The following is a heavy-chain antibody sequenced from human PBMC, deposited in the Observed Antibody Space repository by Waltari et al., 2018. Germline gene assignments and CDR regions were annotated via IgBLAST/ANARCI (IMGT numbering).Heavy chain of an antibody. V-gene: IGHV3-23*01. Sequence: EAQLLESGGGLAQPGGSLRLSCAASGFSFSTYVMNWVRQAPGKGLEWVSSISGRGGTHYADSVKGRFTVSRDNSKNTLYLQMNSLGDEDMAVYYCARDHKVYSAFDIWGQGTMVTVSS. CDR2: ISGRGGT. J-gene: IGHJ3*02. D-gene: IGHD2-21*01. CDR1: GFSFSTYV. CDR3: ARDHKVYSAFDI.